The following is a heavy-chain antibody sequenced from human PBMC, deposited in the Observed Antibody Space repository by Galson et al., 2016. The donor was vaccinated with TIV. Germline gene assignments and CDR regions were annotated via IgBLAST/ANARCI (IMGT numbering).Heavy chain of an antibody. CDR3: VHYSGHDYATWYFDY. D-gene: IGHD5-12*01. Sequence: PALVKPTQTLTLTCTFSGFSLTTSGAGVGWIRQSPRRALEFLALIYWDDDERYSPSLRNRLTIAKDTSKTQVVLTMTNMDPADTATYYCVHYSGHDYATWYFDYWGQGTLVTVSS. CDR2: IYWDDDE. J-gene: IGHJ4*02. CDR1: GFSLTTSGAG. V-gene: IGHV2-5*02.